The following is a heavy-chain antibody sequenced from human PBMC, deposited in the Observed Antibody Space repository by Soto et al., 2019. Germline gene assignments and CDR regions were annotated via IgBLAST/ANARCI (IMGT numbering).Heavy chain of an antibody. D-gene: IGHD4-17*01. CDR1: GGTFSSYA. Sequence: QVQLVQSGAEVKKPGSSVKVSCKASGGTFSSYAISWVRQAPGQGLAWMGGIIPIFGTANYAQKFQGRVTITADESTSTDYMELSSLRSEDTAVYYCARDPSYGDYANWFDPWGQGTLVTVSS. CDR2: IIPIFGTA. CDR3: ARDPSYGDYANWFDP. V-gene: IGHV1-69*12. J-gene: IGHJ5*02.